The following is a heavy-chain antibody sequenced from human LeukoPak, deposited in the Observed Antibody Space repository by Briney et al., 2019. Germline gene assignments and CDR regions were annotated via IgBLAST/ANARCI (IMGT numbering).Heavy chain of an antibody. CDR3: AKETVAAPPIDY. J-gene: IGHJ4*02. V-gene: IGHV3-23*01. CDR2: ISGSAYST. Sequence: GGSLRLSCEGSGFTFSSHAMSWVRQAPGKGLEWVSAISGSAYSTYYADSVKGRFTISRDNSKNTLYLQMNSLRAEDTAVYYCAKETVAAPPIDYWGQGTLVTVSS. CDR1: GFTFSSHA. D-gene: IGHD6-19*01.